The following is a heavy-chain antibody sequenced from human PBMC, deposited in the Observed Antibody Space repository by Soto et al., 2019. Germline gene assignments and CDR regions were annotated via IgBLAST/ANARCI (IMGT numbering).Heavy chain of an antibody. Sequence: PGESLKISCKGSGYSFTSYWIGWVRQMPGKGLEWMGIIYPGDSDTRYSPSFQGQVTISADKSISTAYLQWSSLKASDTAMYYCARHRGKFVVVPAANYGMDGWGQGTTVTVSS. CDR2: IYPGDSDT. V-gene: IGHV5-51*01. J-gene: IGHJ6*02. CDR3: ARHRGKFVVVPAANYGMDG. D-gene: IGHD2-2*01. CDR1: GYSFTSYW.